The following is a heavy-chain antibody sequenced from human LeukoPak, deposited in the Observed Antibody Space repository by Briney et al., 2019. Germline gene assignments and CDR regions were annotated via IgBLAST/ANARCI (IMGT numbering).Heavy chain of an antibody. Sequence: EASVKVSCKASRYTFTGYYIHWVRQAPGQGLEWMGWISPNSGGRNYAQKFQGRVTMTRDTSVSTAHMELSNVRSDDTAVYYCARGTTVTTPFDYWGQGTLVTVSS. CDR1: RYTFTGYY. V-gene: IGHV1-2*02. D-gene: IGHD4-17*01. J-gene: IGHJ4*02. CDR2: ISPNSGGR. CDR3: ARGTTVTTPFDY.